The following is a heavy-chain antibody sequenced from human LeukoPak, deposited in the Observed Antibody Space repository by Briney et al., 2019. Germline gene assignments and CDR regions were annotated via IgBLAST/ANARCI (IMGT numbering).Heavy chain of an antibody. CDR3: ARGALDAATPFDS. CDR1: GFTFSSYS. V-gene: IGHV3-21*01. J-gene: IGHJ5*01. CDR2: TSSSSSYI. Sequence: GGSLRLSCAASGFTFSSYSMNWVRQAPGKGLEWVSSTSSSSSYIYYADSLKGRFTISRHNAKKSVYLQMNSLRAEDTAVYYCARGALDAATPFDSWGQGTLVTVSS. D-gene: IGHD2-15*01.